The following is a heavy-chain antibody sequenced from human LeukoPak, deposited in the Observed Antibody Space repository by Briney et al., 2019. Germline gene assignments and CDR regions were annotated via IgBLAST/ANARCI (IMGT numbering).Heavy chain of an antibody. V-gene: IGHV4-59*01. CDR1: GGSISSYH. J-gene: IGHJ3*02. CDR2: LSKSGNT. D-gene: IGHD3-9*01. CDR3: ARARYVNSFYAFDI. Sequence: PSETLSLTCTVSGGSISSYHWIWIRLPPGKGLEWIGYLSKSGNTNYSPSLKSRVTIFGDTSKNQFFLKLSSVTAADTAVYYCARARYVNSFYAFDIWGQGTLVTVSS.